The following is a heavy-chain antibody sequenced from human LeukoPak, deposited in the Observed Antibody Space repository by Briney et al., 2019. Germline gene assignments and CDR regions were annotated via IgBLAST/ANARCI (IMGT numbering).Heavy chain of an antibody. CDR1: SGSISTSNYY. CDR3: ARVFKDTAMARVRNYWYFDL. Sequence: SETLSLTCTVSSGSISTSNYYWGWIRQPPGKGLEWIGEINHSGSTNYNPSLKSRVTISVDTSKNQFSLKLSSVTAADTAVYYCARVFKDTAMARVRNYWYFDLWGRGTLVTVSS. V-gene: IGHV4-39*07. J-gene: IGHJ2*01. CDR2: INHSGST. D-gene: IGHD5-18*01.